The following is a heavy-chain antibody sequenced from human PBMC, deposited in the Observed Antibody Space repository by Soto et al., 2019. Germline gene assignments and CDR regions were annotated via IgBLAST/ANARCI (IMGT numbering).Heavy chain of an antibody. V-gene: IGHV6-1*01. CDR3: AKGDNLGPKTGYAFDP. D-gene: IGHD5-12*01. Sequence: SQTLSLTCVISGDSVASNSAAWNWIRQSPSRGLEWLGRTYYRSKWYTDYAESVKSRIIINPDTSNNQFSLQLNSVTPEDTAVYFCAKGDNLGPKTGYAFDPWGQGIMVTVSS. J-gene: IGHJ5*02. CDR1: GDSVASNSAA. CDR2: TYYRSKWYT.